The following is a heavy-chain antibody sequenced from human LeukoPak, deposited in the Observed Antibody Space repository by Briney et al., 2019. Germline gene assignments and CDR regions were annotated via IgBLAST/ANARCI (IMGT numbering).Heavy chain of an antibody. CDR2: IYHSGST. D-gene: IGHD1-26*01. V-gene: IGHV4-38-2*02. CDR1: GYSISSGYY. CDR3: ASELVDEYFQH. Sequence: PSETLSLTCTVSGYSISSGYYWGWIRQPPGKGLEWIGSIYHSGSTYYNPSLKSRVTISVDTSKNQFSLKLSSVTAADTAVYYCASELVDEYFQHWGQGTLVTVSS. J-gene: IGHJ1*01.